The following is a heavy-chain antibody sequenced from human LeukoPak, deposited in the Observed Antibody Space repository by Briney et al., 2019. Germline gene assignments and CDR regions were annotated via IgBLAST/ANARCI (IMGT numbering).Heavy chain of an antibody. J-gene: IGHJ4*02. CDR2: FDPEDGET. CDR3: ATAGIVGATGNFDY. V-gene: IGHV1-24*01. Sequence: ASVKVSCKVSGYTLTDLSMHWVRQAPGKGLEWMGGFDPEDGETIYAQKFQGRVTMTEDTSTDTAYMELSSLRSEDTAVYYCATAGIVGATGNFDYWGQGTLVTVSS. D-gene: IGHD1-26*01. CDR1: GYTLTDLS.